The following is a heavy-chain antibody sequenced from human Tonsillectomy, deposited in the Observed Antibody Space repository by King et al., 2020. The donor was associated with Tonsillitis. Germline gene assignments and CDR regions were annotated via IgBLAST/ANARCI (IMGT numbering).Heavy chain of an antibody. CDR2: STVGGSTT. CDR3: ARGAVVVRGIMEY. J-gene: IGHJ4*02. Sequence: VQLVESGGGLVKPGGSLRPSCAASGFTFIDYSMSWIRPAPGRGLEGGSYSTVGGSTTYYADSVQGRFTISRDKAKKSLFLLMNSLRAEDTAVYYCARGAVVVRGIMEYWGQGTLVTVSS. CDR1: GFTFIDYS. D-gene: IGHD3-10*01. V-gene: IGHV3-11*01.